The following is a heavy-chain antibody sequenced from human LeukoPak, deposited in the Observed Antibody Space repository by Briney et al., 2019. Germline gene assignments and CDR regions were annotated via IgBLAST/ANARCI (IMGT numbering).Heavy chain of an antibody. D-gene: IGHD6-13*01. J-gene: IGHJ4*02. CDR2: IYSSGST. CDR3: GRELISSTWHYFDY. Sequence: SETLSLTCTVSGGSISSYYWSWIRQPAGKGLEWIVRIYSSGSTNYQPSLKSRVTMSADTTSNQSSLKLSSVTAADTAVYYCGRELISSTWHYFDYWGQGTLVTVSS. V-gene: IGHV4-4*07. CDR1: GGSISSYY.